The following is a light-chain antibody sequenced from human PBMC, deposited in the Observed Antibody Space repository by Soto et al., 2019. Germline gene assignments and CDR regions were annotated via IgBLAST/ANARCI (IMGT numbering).Light chain of an antibody. CDR3: QRTYSAPRDT. Sequence: DIQLTQSPSSLSASVGDRVTITFRVSQGISSYLNWYRQKPGKVHKLLIYSASNLQSGVPSRFSGSVSRTDCTLTISSMPPEDVATYYGQRTYSAPRDTFGGGTKVEIK. CDR1: QGISSY. J-gene: IGKJ4*01. V-gene: IGKV1-27*01. CDR2: SAS.